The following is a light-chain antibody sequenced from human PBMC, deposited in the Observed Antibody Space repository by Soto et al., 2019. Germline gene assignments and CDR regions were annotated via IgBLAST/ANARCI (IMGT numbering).Light chain of an antibody. CDR3: SSSTSSNTLV. Sequence: QSVLTQPASVSASPGQSITISCTGGKNDIGSSDYVSWYQQHPGKAPKLIIYGVSNRPSGTSDRFSGSKPGNTASLTISGLQSDDEADYYCSSSTSSNTLVFGGGTKVTVL. CDR2: GVS. V-gene: IGLV2-14*01. CDR1: KNDIGSSDY. J-gene: IGLJ3*02.